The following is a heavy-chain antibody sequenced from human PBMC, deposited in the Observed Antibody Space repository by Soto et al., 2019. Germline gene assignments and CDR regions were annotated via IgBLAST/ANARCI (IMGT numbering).Heavy chain of an antibody. J-gene: IGHJ4*02. CDR1: GGSVSSGSYY. CDR2: IYYSGST. Sequence: ASETLSLTCTVSGGSVSSGSYYWSWIRQPPGKGLEWIGYIYYSGSTNYNPSLKSRVTISVDTSKNQFSLKLSSVTAADTAVYYCAXDSPYYYDSSGYYRYFDYWGQGTLVTVSS. V-gene: IGHV4-61*01. CDR3: AXDSPYYYDSSGYYRYFDY. D-gene: IGHD3-22*01.